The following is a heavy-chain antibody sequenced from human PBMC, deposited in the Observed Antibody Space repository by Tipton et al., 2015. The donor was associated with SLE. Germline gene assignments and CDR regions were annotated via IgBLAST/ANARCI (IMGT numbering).Heavy chain of an antibody. V-gene: IGHV3-30*02. Sequence: SLRLSCSASGFRFTYYGMHWVRQAPGKGLEWLAFIRYDGQIQHHADSVKGRFSISRDNFKNNLYLQMNSLRTEDTAVYYCAKDAGLQYGPEGIDVWGQGTKVTVSS. CDR3: AKDAGLQYGPEGIDV. J-gene: IGHJ3*01. D-gene: IGHD4-11*01. CDR2: IRYDGQIQ. CDR1: GFRFTYYG.